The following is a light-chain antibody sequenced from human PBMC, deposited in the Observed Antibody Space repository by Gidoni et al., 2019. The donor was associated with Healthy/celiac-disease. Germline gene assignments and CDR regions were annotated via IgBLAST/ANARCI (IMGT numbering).Light chain of an antibody. Sequence: DIVMTQSPDSLAVSLCERATINCKSSQSVLYSSNNKNYLAWYQQKPGRPPKLLIYWASTRESGVPDRFSGSGAGTDFTLTISSLQAEDVAVYYCQQYYSTPRTFGQGTKLEIK. CDR1: QSVLYSSNNKNY. V-gene: IGKV4-1*01. CDR2: WAS. J-gene: IGKJ2*01. CDR3: QQYYSTPRT.